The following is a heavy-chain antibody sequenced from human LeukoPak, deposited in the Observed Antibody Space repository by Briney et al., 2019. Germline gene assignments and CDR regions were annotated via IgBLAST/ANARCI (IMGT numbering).Heavy chain of an antibody. CDR2: ISGSGGST. D-gene: IGHD2-8*01. Sequence: GGSLRLSCAGSEFTFNNYAMNWVRQAPGKGLEWVSSISGSGGSTYYADSVRGRFTIPRDNSKNTLYLQMNSLRAEDTAVYYCAKGLKPAMASRSNYFDYWGQGTLVTVSS. J-gene: IGHJ4*02. V-gene: IGHV3-23*01. CDR1: EFTFNNYA. CDR3: AKGLKPAMASRSNYFDY.